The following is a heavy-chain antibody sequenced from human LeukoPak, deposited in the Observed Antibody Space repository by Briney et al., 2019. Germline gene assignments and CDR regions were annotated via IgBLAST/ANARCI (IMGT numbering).Heavy chain of an antibody. J-gene: IGHJ5*02. CDR1: GFTFSSYA. Sequence: EGSLRVSCAASGFTFSSYAMSWVRQAPGKGLEWVSAISGSGGSTYYADSVKGRFTISRDNSKNTLYLQMNSLRAEDTAVYYCAKGSSFPWFDPWGQGTLVTVSS. V-gene: IGHV3-23*01. CDR2: ISGSGGST. D-gene: IGHD3-16*02. CDR3: AKGSSFPWFDP.